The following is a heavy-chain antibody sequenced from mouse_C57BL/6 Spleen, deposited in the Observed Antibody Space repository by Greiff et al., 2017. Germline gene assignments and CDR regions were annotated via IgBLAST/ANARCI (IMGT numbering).Heavy chain of an antibody. V-gene: IGHV5-17*01. J-gene: IGHJ4*01. D-gene: IGHD2-2*01. Sequence: EVQLVESGGGLVKPGGSLKLSCAASGFTFSDYGMHWVRQAPEKGLEWVAYISSGSSTIYYADTVKGRFTISRDNAKNTLFLQMTSLRSEDTAMYYCAMVTTNYAMDYWGQGTSVTVSS. CDR2: ISSGSSTI. CDR1: GFTFSDYG. CDR3: AMVTTNYAMDY.